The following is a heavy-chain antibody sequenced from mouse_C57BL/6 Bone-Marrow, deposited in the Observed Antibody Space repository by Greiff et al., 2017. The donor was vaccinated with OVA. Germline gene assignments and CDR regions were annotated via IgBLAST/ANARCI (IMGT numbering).Heavy chain of an antibody. Sequence: VQLQQPGAELVKPGASVKMSCKASGYTFSSYWITWVKQRPGQGLEWIGDIYPGSGSTNYNEKFKSKATLTVDTSSSTAYMQLSSLTSEDSAVYYCARGRPIITTVVATDYAMDYWGQGTSVTVSS. V-gene: IGHV1-55*01. CDR1: GYTFSSYW. J-gene: IGHJ4*01. CDR2: IYPGSGST. D-gene: IGHD1-1*01. CDR3: ARGRPIITTVVATDYAMDY.